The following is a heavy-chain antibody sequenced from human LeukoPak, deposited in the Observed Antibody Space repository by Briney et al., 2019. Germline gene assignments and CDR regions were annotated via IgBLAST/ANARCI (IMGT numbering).Heavy chain of an antibody. J-gene: IGHJ4*02. D-gene: IGHD3-22*01. V-gene: IGHV3-30-3*01. CDR1: GFTFSSYA. CDR3: ARDGSGSGYSHMNY. CDR2: ISYDGSNK. Sequence: PGGSLRLSCAASGFTFSSYAMHWVRQAPGKGLEWVAVISYDGSNKYYADSVKGRFTISRDNSKNTPYLQMNSLRAEDTAVYYCARDGSGSGYSHMNYWGQGTLVTVSS.